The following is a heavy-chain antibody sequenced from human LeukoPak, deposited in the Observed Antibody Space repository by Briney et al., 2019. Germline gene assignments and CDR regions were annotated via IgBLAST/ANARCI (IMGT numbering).Heavy chain of an antibody. V-gene: IGHV4-59*01. J-gene: IGHJ3*02. CDR2: IYYSGST. D-gene: IGHD5-12*01. Sequence: PSETLSLTCTVSGGSISSYYWSWIRQPPGKGLEWIGYIYYSGSTNYNPSLKSRVTISVDTSKNQFSLKLSSVTAADTAVYYCARERGYDRFDAFDIWGQGTMVTVSS. CDR1: GGSISSYY. CDR3: ARERGYDRFDAFDI.